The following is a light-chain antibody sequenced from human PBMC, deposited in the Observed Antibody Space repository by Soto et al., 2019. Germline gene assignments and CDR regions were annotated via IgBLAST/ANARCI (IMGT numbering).Light chain of an antibody. J-gene: IGLJ1*01. CDR3: CSYAGSPRYV. CDR1: SSDVGGYNY. Sequence: QSALTQPRSVSGSPGQSVTISCTGTSSDVGGYNYVSWYQQHPGKAPKVMIYDVSERPSGVPDRFSGSKSGNTASLTISGLQAEDEAGYYCCSYAGSPRYVLGAGTKLTVL. CDR2: DVS. V-gene: IGLV2-11*01.